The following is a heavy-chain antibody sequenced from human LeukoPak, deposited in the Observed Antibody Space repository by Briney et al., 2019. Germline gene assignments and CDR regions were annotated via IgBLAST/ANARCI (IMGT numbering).Heavy chain of an antibody. Sequence: GASVKVSCKASGYTFTGYYMHWVRQATGQGLEWMGWMNPNSGNTGYAQKFQGRVTMTRNTSISTAYMELSSLRSEDTAVYYCARDWALRYFDWLDRTLGHYYYYGMDVWGQGTTVTVSS. J-gene: IGHJ6*02. D-gene: IGHD3-9*01. CDR1: GYTFTGYY. V-gene: IGHV1-8*02. CDR2: MNPNSGNT. CDR3: ARDWALRYFDWLDRTLGHYYYYGMDV.